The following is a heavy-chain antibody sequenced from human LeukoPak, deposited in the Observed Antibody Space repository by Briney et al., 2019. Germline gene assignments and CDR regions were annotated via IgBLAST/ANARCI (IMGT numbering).Heavy chain of an antibody. CDR3: ARIGGSYRDAFDI. CDR1: EYRFNSYW. J-gene: IGHJ3*02. V-gene: IGHV5-10-1*01. Sequence: GESLRISCKGSEYRFNSYWISWVRQMPGKGLEWMGRIDPSDSYTNYSPSFQGHVTISADKSISTVYLQWSSLKASDTAMYYCARIGGSYRDAFDIWGQGTMVTVSS. D-gene: IGHD1-26*01. CDR2: IDPSDSYT.